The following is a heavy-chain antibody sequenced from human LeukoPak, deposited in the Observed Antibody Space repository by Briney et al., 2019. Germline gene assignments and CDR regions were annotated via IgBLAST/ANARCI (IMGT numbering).Heavy chain of an antibody. Sequence: PSETLSLTCTVSGGSISSGDYYWSWIRRPPGKGLEWIGYIYYSGSTYYNPSLKSRVTISVDTSKNQFSLKLSSVTAADTAVYYCARERGAYGDYSFTDYWGQGTLVTVSS. J-gene: IGHJ4*02. CDR2: IYYSGST. CDR3: ARERGAYGDYSFTDY. CDR1: GGSISSGDYY. V-gene: IGHV4-30-4*01. D-gene: IGHD4-17*01.